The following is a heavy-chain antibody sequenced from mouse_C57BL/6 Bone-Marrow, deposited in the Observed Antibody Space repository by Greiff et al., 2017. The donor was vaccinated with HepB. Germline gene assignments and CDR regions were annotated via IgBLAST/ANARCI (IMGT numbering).Heavy chain of an antibody. CDR1: GFNIKDDY. Sequence: EVQVVESGAELVRPGASVKLSCTASGFNIKDDYMHWVKQRPEQGPEWIGWIDPENGDTEYASKFQGKATITADTSSNTAYLQLSSLTSEDTAVYYCTTLQLTPEFAYWGQGTLVTVSA. J-gene: IGHJ3*01. CDR2: IDPENGDT. CDR3: TTLQLTPEFAY. V-gene: IGHV14-4*01. D-gene: IGHD3-2*02.